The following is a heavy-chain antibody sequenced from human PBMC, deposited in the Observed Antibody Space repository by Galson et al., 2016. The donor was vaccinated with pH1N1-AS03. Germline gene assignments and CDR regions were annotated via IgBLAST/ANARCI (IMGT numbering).Heavy chain of an antibody. CDR2: ISTSSTYM. D-gene: IGHD5-12*01. J-gene: IGHJ4*02. Sequence: SLRLSCAASGFTFSSYSMNWVRQAPGQGLQWVSSISTSSTYMYYADAVQGRFTISRDDARNSLYLQMNSLRAEDTAVYYCARDIGLVASYSWGQGSLVTVSS. CDR1: GFTFSSYS. CDR3: ARDIGLVASYS. V-gene: IGHV3-21*01.